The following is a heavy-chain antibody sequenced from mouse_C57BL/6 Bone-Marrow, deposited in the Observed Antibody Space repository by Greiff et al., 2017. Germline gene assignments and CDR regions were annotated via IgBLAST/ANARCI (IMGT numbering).Heavy chain of an antibody. V-gene: IGHV1-7*01. CDR2: INPSSGYT. D-gene: IGHD2-4*01. J-gene: IGHJ4*01. CDR3: ARGGSTMIKGNAMDY. Sequence: VQVVESGAELAKPGASVKLSCKASGYTFTSYWMHWVKQRPGQGLEWIGYINPSSGYTKYNQKFKDKATLTADKSSSTAYMQLSSLTYEDSAVDYGARGGSTMIKGNAMDYWGQGTSVTVSS. CDR1: GYTFTSYW.